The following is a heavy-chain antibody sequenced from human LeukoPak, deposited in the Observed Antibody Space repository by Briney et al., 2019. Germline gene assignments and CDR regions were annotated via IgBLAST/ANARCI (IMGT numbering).Heavy chain of an antibody. V-gene: IGHV4-61*02. J-gene: IGHJ4*02. CDR3: ARVGTAGTYRDNYFDF. D-gene: IGHD3-16*02. Sequence: SQTLSLTCSVSGTSLNSGSRYWSWIRQPAGKGLEWAGRVYASGSTNYNPSLKSRVTISIDTSRNQFSLKMTSVTAADTAVYYCARVGTAGTYRDNYFDFWGQGALVTVSS. CDR1: GTSLNSGSRY. CDR2: VYASGST.